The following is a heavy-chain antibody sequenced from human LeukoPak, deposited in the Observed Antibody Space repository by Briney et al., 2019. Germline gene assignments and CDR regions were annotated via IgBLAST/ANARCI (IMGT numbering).Heavy chain of an antibody. CDR1: GGSFSGYY. CDR2: INHSGST. Sequence: SETLSLTCAVYGGSFSGYYWSWIRQPPGKGLEWIGEINHSGSTNYNPSLKSRVTISVDTSKNQFSLKLSSVTAADTAVYYCASFPHLRNLFRPNWFDPWGQGTLVTVSS. V-gene: IGHV4-34*01. CDR3: ASFPHLRNLFRPNWFDP. J-gene: IGHJ5*02. D-gene: IGHD1-7*01.